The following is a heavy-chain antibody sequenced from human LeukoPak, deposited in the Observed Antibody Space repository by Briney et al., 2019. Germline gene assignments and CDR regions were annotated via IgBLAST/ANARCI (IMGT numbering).Heavy chain of an antibody. CDR3: ARCGGWGSGSSYYYYMDV. D-gene: IGHD3-10*01. V-gene: IGHV4-61*02. CDR1: GGSISSGSYY. J-gene: IGHJ6*03. CDR2: IYTSGST. Sequence: PSETLSLTCTVSGGSISSGSYYWSWIRRPAGKGLEWIGRIYTSGSTNYNPSLKSRVTISVDTSKNQFSLKLSSVTAADTAVYYCARCGGWGSGSSYYYYMDVWGKGTTVTVSS.